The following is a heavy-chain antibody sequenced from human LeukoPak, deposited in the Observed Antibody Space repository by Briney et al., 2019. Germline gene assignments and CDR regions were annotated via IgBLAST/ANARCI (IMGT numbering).Heavy chain of an antibody. J-gene: IGHJ3*02. Sequence: PSKTLSLTCTVSGDSISIYYWSWIRQPAGKGLEWIGRIYTSGSTNYNPSLKTRVSMSVDTSKNQFSLKLNSVTAADTAVYYCARGSYYYDSRCNRDAFDIWGQGTMVTVSS. D-gene: IGHD3-22*01. CDR3: ARGSYYYDSRCNRDAFDI. CDR2: IYTSGST. CDR1: GDSISIYY. V-gene: IGHV4-4*07.